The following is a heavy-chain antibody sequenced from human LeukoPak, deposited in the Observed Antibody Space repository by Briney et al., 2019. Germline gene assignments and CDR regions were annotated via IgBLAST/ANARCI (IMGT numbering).Heavy chain of an antibody. Sequence: SETLSLTCAVYGGSFSGYYWSWIRQPPGKGLEWIGEINHSGSTNYNPSLKSRVIISVDTSKNQFSLKLSSVTAADTAVYYCARRKEYQRPYNWFDPWGQGTLVTVSS. D-gene: IGHD2-2*01. CDR1: GGSFSGYY. CDR2: INHSGST. J-gene: IGHJ5*02. CDR3: ARRKEYQRPYNWFDP. V-gene: IGHV4-34*01.